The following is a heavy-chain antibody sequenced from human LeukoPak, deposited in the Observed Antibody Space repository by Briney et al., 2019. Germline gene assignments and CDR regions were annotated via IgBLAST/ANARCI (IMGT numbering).Heavy chain of an antibody. CDR1: GNTFTGYY. CDR3: VGGVGEFHYNWFDP. J-gene: IGHJ5*02. CDR2: INPNSGGP. D-gene: IGHD3-10*01. V-gene: IGHV1-2*02. Sequence: ASVKVSCKASGNTFTGYYMHWVRQAPGQGLEWMGLINPNSGGPNYAQKLQGRGTMTRDMSISTAYMDLSRLRSDDTAVYYCVGGVGEFHYNWFDPWGQGTLVTVSS.